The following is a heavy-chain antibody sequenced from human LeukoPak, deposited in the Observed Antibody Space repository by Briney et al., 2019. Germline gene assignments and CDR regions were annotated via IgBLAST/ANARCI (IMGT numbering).Heavy chain of an antibody. CDR1: GGTFSSYA. CDR3: ARILEKVGWIYYAFDI. Sequence: SVKVSCKASGGTFSSYAISWVRQAPGQGLEWMGGIIPIFGTANYAQKFQGRVTITADESTSTAYMELSSLRSEDTAVYYCARILEKVGWIYYAFDIWGQGTMVTVSS. D-gene: IGHD6-19*01. CDR2: IIPIFGTA. J-gene: IGHJ3*02. V-gene: IGHV1-69*13.